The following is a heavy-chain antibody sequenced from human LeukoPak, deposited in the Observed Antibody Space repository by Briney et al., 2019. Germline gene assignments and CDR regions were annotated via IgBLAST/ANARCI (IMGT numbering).Heavy chain of an antibody. V-gene: IGHV1-69*04. D-gene: IGHD6-13*01. CDR3: ARAPYTSSWYPDY. Sequence: SVKVSCKASGGTFSSYAISWVRQAPGQGLEWMGRIIPILGIANYAQKFQGRVTITADKSTSTAYMELSSLRSEDTAVYYCARAPYTSSWYPDYWGQGTLVTVSS. CDR2: IIPILGIA. J-gene: IGHJ4*02. CDR1: GGTFSSYA.